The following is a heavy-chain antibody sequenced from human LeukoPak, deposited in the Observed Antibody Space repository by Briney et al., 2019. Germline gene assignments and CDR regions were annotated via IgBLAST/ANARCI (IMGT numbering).Heavy chain of an antibody. D-gene: IGHD1-7*01. J-gene: IGHJ4*02. Sequence: SSETLSLTCTVSGGSISSGGYYWSWIRQHPGKGLEWIGYIYYSGSTYYNPSLKSRVTIPVDTSKNQFSLKLSSVTAADTAVYYCARGGTTGTTYYWGQGTLVTVSS. CDR1: GGSISSGGYY. CDR3: ARGGTTGTTYY. V-gene: IGHV4-31*03. CDR2: IYYSGST.